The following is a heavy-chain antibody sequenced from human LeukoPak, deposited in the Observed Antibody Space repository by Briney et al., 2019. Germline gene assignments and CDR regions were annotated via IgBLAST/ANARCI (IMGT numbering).Heavy chain of an antibody. CDR2: INPNSGET. J-gene: IGHJ6*02. Sequence: ASVKVSCKASGYTFTDDNMHWVRQAPGQGLEWIGWINPNSGETNYAQKLQGRVTMTTDTSTSTAYMELRSLRSDDTAVYYCARDGGGYDLNYYYGMDVWGQGTTVTVSS. CDR3: ARDGGGYDLNYYYGMDV. D-gene: IGHD5-12*01. V-gene: IGHV1-18*04. CDR1: GYTFTDDN.